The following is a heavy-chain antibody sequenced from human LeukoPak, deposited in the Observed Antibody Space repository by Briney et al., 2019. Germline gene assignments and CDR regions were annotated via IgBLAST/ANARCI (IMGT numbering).Heavy chain of an antibody. J-gene: IGHJ4*02. Sequence: PGGSLRLSCAASGFIFGSYTMNWVRQAPGKGLEWISSISSRSTYIYYADSVEGRFTISRDNAKNSLYLQMDSLGAEDTAVYYCAKDHGTTMITSLDSWGLGTLVTVSS. D-gene: IGHD3-22*01. V-gene: IGHV3-21*01. CDR3: AKDHGTTMITSLDS. CDR2: ISSRSTYI. CDR1: GFIFGSYT.